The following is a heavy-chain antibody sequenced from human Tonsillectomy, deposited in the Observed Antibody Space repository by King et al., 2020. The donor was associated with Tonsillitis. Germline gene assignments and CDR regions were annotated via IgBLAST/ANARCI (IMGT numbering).Heavy chain of an antibody. CDR3: ARNSARGIRWDAMNY. CDR2: ISYDGSNK. J-gene: IGHJ4*02. Sequence: VQLVESGGGVVQPGRSLRLSCEVSGFTFRSYGMHWVRQAPGKGLEWVAVISYDGSNKYYADSVKGRFTISRDNSKNTLYLQMNSLRGEDTAVYYCARNSARGIRWDAMNYWGQGTLVTVSS. V-gene: IGHV3-30*03. CDR1: GFTFRSYG. D-gene: IGHD1-26*01.